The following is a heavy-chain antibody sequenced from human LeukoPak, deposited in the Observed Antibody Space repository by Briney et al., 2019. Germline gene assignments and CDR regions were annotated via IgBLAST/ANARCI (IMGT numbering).Heavy chain of an antibody. J-gene: IGHJ6*03. CDR1: GGSISSYY. CDR3: SGYSYYYYYYMDV. V-gene: IGHV4-59*01. Sequence: SETLSLTCTVSGGSISSYYWSWIRQPPGKGLEWIGYIYYSGSTNYNPSLKSRVTISVDTSKYQFSLKLSSVTAADTAVYYCSGYSYYYYYYMDVWGKGTTVTVSS. D-gene: IGHD3-22*01. CDR2: IYYSGST.